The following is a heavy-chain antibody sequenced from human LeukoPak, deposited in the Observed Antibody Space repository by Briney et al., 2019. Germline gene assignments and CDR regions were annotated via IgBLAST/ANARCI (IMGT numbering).Heavy chain of an antibody. CDR2: INPNSGGT. J-gene: IGHJ4*02. Sequence: ASVKVSCTASGYTFTGYYMHWVRQAPGQGLEWMGWINPNSGGTNYAQKFQGRVTMTRDTSISTAYMELSRLRSDDTAVYYCARPPTMVRGVISDSYFDYWGQGTLVTVSS. CDR1: GYTFTGYY. CDR3: ARPPTMVRGVISDSYFDY. V-gene: IGHV1-2*02. D-gene: IGHD3-10*01.